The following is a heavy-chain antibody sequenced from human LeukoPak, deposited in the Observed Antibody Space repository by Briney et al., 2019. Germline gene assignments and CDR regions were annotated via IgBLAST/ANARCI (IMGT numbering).Heavy chain of an antibody. CDR1: GFTFNNYA. Sequence: GGSLRLSCAASGFTFNNYAMNWVPHAPGKGLECVSSISGGGETTYYADSPKGRFTISRDNSQNTLYLQMNSLRAEDTAVYYCARDYADYVGYFFFDYWGQGTLVTVSS. D-gene: IGHD4-17*01. CDR3: ARDYADYVGYFFFDY. V-gene: IGHV3-23*01. CDR2: ISGGGETT. J-gene: IGHJ4*02.